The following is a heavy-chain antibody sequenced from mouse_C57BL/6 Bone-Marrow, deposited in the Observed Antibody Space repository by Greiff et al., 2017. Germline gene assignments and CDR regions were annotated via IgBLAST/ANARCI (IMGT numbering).Heavy chain of an antibody. Sequence: EVQLQQSGPELVKPGASVKMSCKASGYTFTDYNMHWVKQSHGKSLEWIGYINPNNGGNSYNQKVKGKATLTVNKSSSTAYMELRSLTSEDSAVYYCARGANWGIYYYAMDYWGQGTSVTVSS. D-gene: IGHD4-1*01. CDR2: INPNNGGN. J-gene: IGHJ4*01. CDR1: GYTFTDYN. CDR3: ARGANWGIYYYAMDY. V-gene: IGHV1-22*01.